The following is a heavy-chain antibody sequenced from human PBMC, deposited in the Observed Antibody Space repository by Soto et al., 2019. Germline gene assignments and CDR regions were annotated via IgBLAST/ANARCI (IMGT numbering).Heavy chain of an antibody. D-gene: IGHD6-13*01. V-gene: IGHV4-34*01. J-gene: IGHJ4*02. CDR1: GGSFSGYY. Sequence: QVQLQQWGAGLLKPSETLSLTCAVYGGSFSGYYWSWIRQPPGKGLEWIGEINHSGSPNYNPSLNSRVTISVDTSKNQFSLKLRSVTAADTAVYYCARGGVRVFPASRGISYYFDYWGQGTLVTVSS. CDR2: INHSGSP. CDR3: ARGGVRVFPASRGISYYFDY.